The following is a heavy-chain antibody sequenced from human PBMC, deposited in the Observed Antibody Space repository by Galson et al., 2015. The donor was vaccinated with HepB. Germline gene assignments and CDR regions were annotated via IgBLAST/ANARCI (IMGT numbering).Heavy chain of an antibody. J-gene: IGHJ4*02. CDR3: SKGGHYSSGWYEDY. CDR2: ISGSGGST. CDR1: GLTFSSYA. V-gene: IGHV3-23*01. D-gene: IGHD6-19*01. Sequence: SMRLPCAASGLTFSSYAMRWVRQAPGKGLEWVSAISGSGGSTYYADSVKGRFTISRDNSKNTLYLQMNSLRAEDTAVYYCSKGGHYSSGWYEDYWGQGTLVTVSS.